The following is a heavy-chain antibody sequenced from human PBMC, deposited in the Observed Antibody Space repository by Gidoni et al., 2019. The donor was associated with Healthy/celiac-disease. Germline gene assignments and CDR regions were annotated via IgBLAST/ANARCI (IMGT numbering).Heavy chain of an antibody. Sequence: EVQLLESGGGLVQPGGSLRLSCAASGFTFSSYARSWVRQAPGKGLEWVSAISGRGGRTYYEDSVKGRFTISRDNSKNTLDLQMNSLRAEDTAVYYCAKVRGGGSYYDAFDIWGQGTMVTVSS. CDR3: AKVRGGGSYYDAFDI. D-gene: IGHD1-26*01. J-gene: IGHJ3*02. CDR2: ISGRGGRT. CDR1: GFTFSSYA. V-gene: IGHV3-23*01.